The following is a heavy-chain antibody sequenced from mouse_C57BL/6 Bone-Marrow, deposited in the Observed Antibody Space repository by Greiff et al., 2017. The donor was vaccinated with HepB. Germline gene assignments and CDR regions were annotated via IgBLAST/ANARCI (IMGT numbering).Heavy chain of an antibody. CDR1: GFSFTSYG. J-gene: IGHJ1*03. Sequence: QVQLQESGPGLVAPSQSLSITCTVSGFSFTSYGVSWVRQPPGKGLEWLGVIWGDGSTNYHSALISSMSISKDNSKSKVFLKLNSLQTYDTATYYCDKLDGYYWYFDVWGTGTTVTVSS. V-gene: IGHV2-3*01. D-gene: IGHD2-3*01. CDR2: IWGDGST. CDR3: DKLDGYYWYFDV.